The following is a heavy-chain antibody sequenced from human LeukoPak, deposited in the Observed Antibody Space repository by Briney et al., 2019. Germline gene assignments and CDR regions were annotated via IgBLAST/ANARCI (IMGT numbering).Heavy chain of an antibody. CDR3: AKDADLGYDFWSGYFSFDY. Sequence: GGSLRLSCAASGFTFSSYAMSWVRQAPGKGLEWVSAISGSGDSTYYADSAKGRFTISRDNSKNTLYLQMNSLRAEDTAVYYCAKDADLGYDFWSGYFSFDYWGQGTLVTVSS. CDR1: GFTFSSYA. D-gene: IGHD3-3*01. J-gene: IGHJ4*02. V-gene: IGHV3-23*01. CDR2: ISGSGDST.